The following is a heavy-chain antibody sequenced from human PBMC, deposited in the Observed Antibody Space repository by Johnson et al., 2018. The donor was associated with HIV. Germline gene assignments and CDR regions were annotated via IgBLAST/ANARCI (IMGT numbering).Heavy chain of an antibody. V-gene: IGHV3-66*02. J-gene: IGHJ3*02. CDR2: IFSVGDV. Sequence: VQLVESGGGVVQPGGSLRLSCAASGITVGTNYMSWVRQAPGKGLEWVSVIFSVGDVYYADSVKGRFTISRDNSKNMVYLQMNSLRPEDTAVYYCASSNVVGYSNYPDAFDIWGQGTMVTVSS. CDR1: GITVGTNY. D-gene: IGHD6-13*01. CDR3: ASSNVVGYSNYPDAFDI.